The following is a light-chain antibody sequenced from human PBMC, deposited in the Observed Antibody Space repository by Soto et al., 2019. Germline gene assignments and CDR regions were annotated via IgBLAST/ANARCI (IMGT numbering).Light chain of an antibody. J-gene: IGLJ3*02. CDR3: EAWDDSLNGWV. V-gene: IGLV1-36*01. CDR2: YDD. CDR1: RSNVGDNA. Sequence: QAVVTQPPSVSEAPRQRVTISCSGSRSNVGDNAVNWYQQLPGKAPKLLIYYDDLLTSGVSDRFSGSKSGTSASLAISGLQSEDEGDYYCEAWDDSLNGWVFGGGTKVTVL.